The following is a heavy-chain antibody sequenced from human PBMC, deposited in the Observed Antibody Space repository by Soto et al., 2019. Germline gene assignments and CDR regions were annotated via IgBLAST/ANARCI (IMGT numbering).Heavy chain of an antibody. D-gene: IGHD5-12*01. CDR3: ARVNGYDRDYGMDV. V-gene: IGHV4-4*02. J-gene: IGHJ6*02. Sequence: PSETLSLTCAVSGGSISSSNWWSWVRQPPGKGLEWIGEIYHSGSTNYNPSLKSRVTISVDKSKNQFSLKLSSVTAADTAVYYCARVNGYDRDYGMDVSGQGTTVTVS. CDR2: IYHSGST. CDR1: GGSISSSNW.